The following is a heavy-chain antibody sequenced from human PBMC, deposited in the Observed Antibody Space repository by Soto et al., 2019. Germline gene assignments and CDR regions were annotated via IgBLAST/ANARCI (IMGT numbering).Heavy chain of an antibody. Sequence: QVQLQESGPGLVKPSQTLSLTCTVSGGSTSSGGHYWSWIRQHPGKGLEWIGYISYSGSTYYNPSLESRVTISGDTSKNQFSLKLSSVTAAETAVYYCARYALSRDSIWGQGTLVTVSS. V-gene: IGHV4-31*03. CDR3: ARYALSRDSI. D-gene: IGHD3-22*01. CDR1: GGSTSSGGHY. J-gene: IGHJ4*02. CDR2: ISYSGST.